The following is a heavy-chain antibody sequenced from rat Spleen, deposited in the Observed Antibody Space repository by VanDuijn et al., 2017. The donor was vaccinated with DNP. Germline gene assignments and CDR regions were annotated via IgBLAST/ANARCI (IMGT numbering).Heavy chain of an antibody. J-gene: IGHJ3*01. CDR2: IHTGSGGS. V-gene: IGHV1-43*01. CDR3: ARGNFGIWFAS. D-gene: IGHD4-3*01. CDR1: GYTFSTYY. Sequence: QVQLQQSGAELAEPGSSVKISCKASGYTFSTYYIGWIRQTTGQGLEYIGYIHTGSGGSNLHEKFKGKATLTVDKSSGTGFMQLSSLTPDDSAVYYCARGNFGIWFASWGQGSLVTVSS.